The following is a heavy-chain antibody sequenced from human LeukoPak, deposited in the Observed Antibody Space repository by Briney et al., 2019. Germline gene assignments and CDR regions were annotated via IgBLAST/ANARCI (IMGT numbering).Heavy chain of an antibody. Sequence: SETLSLTCAVSGYSISSGYYWGWIRQPPGKGLEWIGSIYHSRSTYYNPSLKSRVTISVDTSKNQFSLKLSSVTAADTAVYYCARLMPRNFDYWGQGTLVTVSS. CDR2: IYHSRST. V-gene: IGHV4-38-2*01. D-gene: IGHD2-8*01. CDR1: GYSISSGYY. J-gene: IGHJ4*02. CDR3: ARLMPRNFDY.